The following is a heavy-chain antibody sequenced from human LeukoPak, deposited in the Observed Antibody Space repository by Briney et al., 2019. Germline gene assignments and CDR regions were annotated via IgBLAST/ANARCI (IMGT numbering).Heavy chain of an antibody. J-gene: IGHJ4*02. V-gene: IGHV3-74*01. CDR2: INSEGTST. Sequence: GGSLRLSCAASGFTFSSYWMHWVRQAPGKGLVWVSGINSEGTSTSYADSVKGRFTISRDNAKNTLYLRINSLRAEDTAVYYCARDTKSYFAYWGQGTLVTVSS. D-gene: IGHD3-3*01. CDR1: GFTFSSYW. CDR3: ARDTKSYFAY.